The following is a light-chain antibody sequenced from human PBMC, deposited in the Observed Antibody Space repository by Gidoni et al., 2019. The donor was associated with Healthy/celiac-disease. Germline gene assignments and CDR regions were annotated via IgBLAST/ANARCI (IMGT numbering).Light chain of an antibody. CDR1: ALPKQY. J-gene: IGLJ2*01. Sequence: SYELTQPPSVSVSPGQTARITCSGDALPKQYAYWYQQKPGQAPVLVIYKDSERPSGIPERFSGSSSGTTVTLTISGVQAEDEADYYCQSADSSGTYGGMVFGGGTKLTVL. CDR2: KDS. V-gene: IGLV3-25*03. CDR3: QSADSSGTYGGMV.